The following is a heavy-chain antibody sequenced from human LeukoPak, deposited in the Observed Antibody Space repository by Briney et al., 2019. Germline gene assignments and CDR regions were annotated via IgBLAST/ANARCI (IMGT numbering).Heavy chain of an antibody. CDR2: INHSGST. CDR3: ARGGCSGGSCYSGVDNY. J-gene: IGHJ4*02. V-gene: IGHV4-34*01. CDR1: GGSFSGYY. Sequence: SETLSLTCAVYGGSFSGYYWSWIRQPPGKGLEWIGEINHSGSTNYNPSLKSRVTISVDTSKNQFSLKLSSVTAAATAVYYCARGGCSGGSCYSGVDNYWGQGTLVTVSS. D-gene: IGHD2-15*01.